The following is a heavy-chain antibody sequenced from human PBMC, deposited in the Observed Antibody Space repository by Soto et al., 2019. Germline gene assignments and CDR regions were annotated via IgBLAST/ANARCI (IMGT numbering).Heavy chain of an antibody. V-gene: IGHV4-39*01. CDR2: IYYSGST. CDR3: ARRTVNIRTFYSGLKTHCFDY. J-gene: IGHJ4*02. CDR1: GDSMSSSDYY. D-gene: IGHD6-19*01. Sequence: PSETLSLTCAVSGDSMSSSDYYWGWIRQPPGKGLEWFGSIYYSGSTYYNPSLQSRVAISVDTSKNQFSLKLKSVTAADTAIYYCARRTVNIRTFYSGLKTHCFDYWGQGAPVTVS.